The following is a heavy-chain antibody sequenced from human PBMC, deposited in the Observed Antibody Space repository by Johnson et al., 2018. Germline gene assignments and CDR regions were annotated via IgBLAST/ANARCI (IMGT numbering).Heavy chain of an antibody. CDR3: ASMVGAGYSSAGMTTYFQH. Sequence: QVQLQESGPGLVKPSETLSLTCTVSGGSISSYYWSWIRQPPGKGPAWIGYIYSSGSTNDNPSLKSRVTISVDTSKNQFSLKLTPVTAADTAVYYCASMVGAGYSSAGMTTYFQHWGQGTLVTVSS. D-gene: IGHD6-19*01. V-gene: IGHV4-59*01. J-gene: IGHJ1*01. CDR2: IYSSGST. CDR1: GGSISSYY.